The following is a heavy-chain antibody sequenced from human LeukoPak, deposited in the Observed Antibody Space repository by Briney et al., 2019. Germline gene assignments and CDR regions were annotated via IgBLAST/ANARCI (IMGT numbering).Heavy chain of an antibody. CDR3: ARQVSSIIARPFDY. V-gene: IGHV4-39*01. Sequence: SETLSLTCTVSGGSTSSSNYIWGWIRQPPGEGLEWIGSIHYSGSTYYNPSLKSRVTISVDTSKNLLALKLSSVTAADTAVYYCARQVSSIIARPFDYWGQGTQVTVS. CDR1: GGSTSSSNYI. J-gene: IGHJ4*02. D-gene: IGHD6-6*01. CDR2: IHYSGST.